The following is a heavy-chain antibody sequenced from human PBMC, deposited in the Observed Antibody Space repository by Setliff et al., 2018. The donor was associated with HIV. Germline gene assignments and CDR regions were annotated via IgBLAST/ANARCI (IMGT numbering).Heavy chain of an antibody. CDR2: INHSGST. J-gene: IGHJ5*02. Sequence: PSETLSLTCAVYGGSFSGYYWSWIRQPPGKGLEWIGEINHSGSTNYNPSLKSRVTISVDTSKNQFSLKLSSVTAADTAVYYCARGHLSPKFDPWGQGTLVTV. CDR1: GGSFSGYY. V-gene: IGHV4-34*01. CDR3: ARGHLSPKFDP.